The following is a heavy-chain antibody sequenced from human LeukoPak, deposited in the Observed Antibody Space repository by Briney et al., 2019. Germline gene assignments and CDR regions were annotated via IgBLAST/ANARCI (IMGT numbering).Heavy chain of an antibody. CDR1: GFTFSSYG. Sequence: SGGSLRLSCAASGFTFSSYGMSWVRQAPGKGLEWVAGILYGGSNNFYADSVKGRFTISRDNSKNTLYLQMNSLRAEDTAVYYCARDPRGPTGYDHSGRDSFDYWGQGTLVTVSS. J-gene: IGHJ4*02. D-gene: IGHD3-22*01. CDR3: ARDPRGPTGYDHSGRDSFDY. CDR2: ILYGGSNN. V-gene: IGHV3-30*03.